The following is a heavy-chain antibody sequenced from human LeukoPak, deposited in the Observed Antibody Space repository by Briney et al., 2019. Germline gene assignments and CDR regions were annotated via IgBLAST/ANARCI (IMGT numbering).Heavy chain of an antibody. V-gene: IGHV3-74*01. CDR2: INSDGSST. CDR3: ARVSYDICSGGRLDWFDT. CDR1: GFTFSSYC. J-gene: IGHJ5*02. D-gene: IGHD3-3*01. Sequence: PGGSLRLSCAASGFTFSSYCMHWVRQAPGKGLVWVSRINSDGSSTSYADSVKGRFTISRDNAKNKLYLQMNSLRAEDTAVYYCARVSYDICSGGRLDWFDTWGQGTLVTVSS.